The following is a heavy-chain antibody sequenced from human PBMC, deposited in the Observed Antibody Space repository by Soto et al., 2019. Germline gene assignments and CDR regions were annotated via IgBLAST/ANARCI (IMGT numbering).Heavy chain of an antibody. CDR3: ARALGPYYYDSSGPFDY. V-gene: IGHV4-59*01. J-gene: IGHJ4*02. D-gene: IGHD3-22*01. Sequence: PSETLSLTCTVSVGSISSYYWSWIRQPPGKGLEWIGYIYYSGSTNYNPSLKSRVTISVDTSKNQFSLKLSSVTAADTAVYYCARALGPYYYDSSGPFDYWGQGTLVTVSS. CDR1: VGSISSYY. CDR2: IYYSGST.